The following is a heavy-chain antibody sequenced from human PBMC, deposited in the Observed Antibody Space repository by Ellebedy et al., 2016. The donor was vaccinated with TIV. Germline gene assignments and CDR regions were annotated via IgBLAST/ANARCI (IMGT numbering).Heavy chain of an antibody. J-gene: IGHJ4*02. D-gene: IGHD1-26*01. CDR1: GFTFSSYS. CDR2: ITSNSSII. Sequence: GGSLRLXXSGSGFTFSSYSMTWVRQAPGKGLDWVSSITSNSSIISYADSVKGRFTISRDNAKSSLYLQMNSLRVEDTAVYYCLPSGGSSTWGQGTLVTVSS. V-gene: IGHV3-21*06. CDR3: LPSGGSST.